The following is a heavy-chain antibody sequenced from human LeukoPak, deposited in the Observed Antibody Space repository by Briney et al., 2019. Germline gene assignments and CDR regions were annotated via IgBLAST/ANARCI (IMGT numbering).Heavy chain of an antibody. Sequence: PGGSLRLSCAASGFTFSSYWMHWVRQAPGKGLVWVSRINSDGSSTNYADSVKGRFTISRDNAKNTLYLQMNSLRAEDTAVYYCAGYASSGGRDAFDIWGQGTMVTVPS. J-gene: IGHJ3*02. D-gene: IGHD2-15*01. CDR1: GFTFSSYW. V-gene: IGHV3-74*01. CDR2: INSDGSST. CDR3: AGYASSGGRDAFDI.